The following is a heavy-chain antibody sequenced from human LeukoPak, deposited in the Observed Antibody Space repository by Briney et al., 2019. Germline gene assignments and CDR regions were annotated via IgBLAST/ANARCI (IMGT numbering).Heavy chain of an antibody. CDR1: GFTFSSYS. J-gene: IGHJ6*02. D-gene: IGHD2-21*02. CDR3: ARDALYCGGDCYSYGMDV. Sequence: GGSLRLSCAASGFTFSSYSMNWVRQAPGKGREWVSVIYSGGSTYYADSVKGRFTISGDNSKNTLYLQMNSLRAEDTAVYYCARDALYCGGDCYSYGMDVWGQGTTVTVSS. CDR2: IYSGGST. V-gene: IGHV3-53*01.